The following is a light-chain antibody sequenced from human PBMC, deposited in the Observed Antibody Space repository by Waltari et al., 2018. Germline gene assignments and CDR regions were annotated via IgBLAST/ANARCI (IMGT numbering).Light chain of an antibody. CDR2: KSS. V-gene: IGKV1-5*03. J-gene: IGKJ1*01. CDR1: QSISSW. Sequence: DIQMTQSTSTLSASVGDRVTITCRASQSISSWLAWYQQKPGKAPKLLIYKSSSLESGVPSRFSGSGSGTEFTLTISSLQPDDFATYYCQQYNIYWTFGQGTKVEIK. CDR3: QQYNIYWT.